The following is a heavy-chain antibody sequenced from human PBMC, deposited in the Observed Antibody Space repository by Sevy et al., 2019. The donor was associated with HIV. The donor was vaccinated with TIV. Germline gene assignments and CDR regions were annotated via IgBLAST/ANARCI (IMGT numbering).Heavy chain of an antibody. CDR1: GGSIRTYY. D-gene: IGHD3-3*01. CDR2: IFDSGST. Sequence: PETLSLTCTVSGGSIRTYYWSWIRQAPGKGLEWIGDIFDSGSTDYNSSLKSRVTISADTSKNQLSLKLTSVTAADTAIYYCARTHGALLRFLEDKWFDPWGQGSLVTVSS. V-gene: IGHV4-59*01. J-gene: IGHJ5*02. CDR3: ARTHGALLRFLEDKWFDP.